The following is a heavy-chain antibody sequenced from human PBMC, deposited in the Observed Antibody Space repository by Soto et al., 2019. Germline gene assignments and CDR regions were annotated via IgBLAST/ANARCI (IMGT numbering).Heavy chain of an antibody. CDR3: SRDANSDGYYSDS. V-gene: IGHV1-3*04. Sequence: QVQLVQSGAEVKKPGASVKISCMTSGYTFTRYTIHCVRQAPGQSLEWMGWINTGRGNTQYSEKLQGRVTITADTSASTAYMELSSLTYADKALYYSSRDANSDGYYSDSWGQRTLVNVSS. J-gene: IGHJ4*02. CDR2: INTGRGNT. D-gene: IGHD2-21*01. CDR1: GYTFTRYT.